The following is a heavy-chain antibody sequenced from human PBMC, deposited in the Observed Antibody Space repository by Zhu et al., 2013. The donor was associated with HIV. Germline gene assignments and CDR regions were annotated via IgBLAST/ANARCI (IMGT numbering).Heavy chain of an antibody. J-gene: IGHJ4*02. CDR2: IYHSGST. Sequence: QVQLQESGSGLVKPSQTLSLTCAVSGGSISSGGYSWSWIRQPPGKGLEWIGYIYHSGSTYYNPSLKSRVTISVDRSKNQFSLKLSSVTAADTAVYYCARGNSAFDYWGQGTLVTVSS. CDR3: ARGNSAFDY. CDR1: GGSISSGGYS. V-gene: IGHV4-30-2*01. D-gene: IGHD4-4*01.